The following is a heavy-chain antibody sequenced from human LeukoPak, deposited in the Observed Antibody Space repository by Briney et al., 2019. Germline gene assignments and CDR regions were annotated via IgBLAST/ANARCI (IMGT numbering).Heavy chain of an antibody. V-gene: IGHV3-30*02. D-gene: IGHD5-24*01. CDR1: GFTFSSYG. CDR3: ARLYLPATRFDY. Sequence: PGGSLRLSCAASGFTFSSYGMHWVRQAPGKGLEWVAFIQYDGTNKYYADSVKGRFTISRDNSKNSLYLQMNSLRAEDTAVYYCARLYLPATRFDYWGQGTLVTVSS. J-gene: IGHJ4*02. CDR2: IQYDGTNK.